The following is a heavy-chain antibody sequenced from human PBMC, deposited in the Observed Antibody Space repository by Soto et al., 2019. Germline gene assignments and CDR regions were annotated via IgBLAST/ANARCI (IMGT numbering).Heavy chain of an antibody. CDR1: GFTFTRYS. Sequence: EVQLVESGGGLVKPGGSLRLSCAASGFTFTRYSMNWVRQAPGKGLEWVSSISSTTNYIYYGDSMKGRFTISRDNAKNSLYLEMNSLRLEDTAVYYCARGWVERLPRQPPSDYWGQGTLVTVSS. CDR3: ARGWVERLPRQPPSDY. V-gene: IGHV3-21*06. CDR2: ISSTTNYI. J-gene: IGHJ4*02. D-gene: IGHD3-3*01.